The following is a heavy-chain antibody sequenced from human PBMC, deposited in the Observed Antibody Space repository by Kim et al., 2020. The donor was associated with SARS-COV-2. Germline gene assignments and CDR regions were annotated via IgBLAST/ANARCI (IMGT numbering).Heavy chain of an antibody. Sequence: AQKVQGRVTMTEDTSTDTAYMELSSLRSEDTAVYYCATDSDYDSSGSFDYWGQGTLVTVSS. CDR3: ATDSDYDSSGSFDY. D-gene: IGHD3-22*01. J-gene: IGHJ4*02. V-gene: IGHV1-24*01.